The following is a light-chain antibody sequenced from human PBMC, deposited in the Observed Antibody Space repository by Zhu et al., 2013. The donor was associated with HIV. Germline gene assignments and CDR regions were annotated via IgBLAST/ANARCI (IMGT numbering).Light chain of an antibody. J-gene: IGKJ4*01. V-gene: IGKV1-5*01. CDR3: QQHNSILGIT. Sequence: DIQMTQSPSTLSASVGDRVTITCRASQSINTWLAWYQQKPGKAPKLLIYDGSTLQSGVPSRFSGSGSGTDFALTISSLQPDDFASYYCQQHNSILGITIGGGTKVEIK. CDR2: DGS. CDR1: QSINTW.